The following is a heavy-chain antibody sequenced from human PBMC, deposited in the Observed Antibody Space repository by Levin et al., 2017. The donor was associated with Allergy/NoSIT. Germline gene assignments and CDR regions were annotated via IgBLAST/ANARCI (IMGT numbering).Heavy chain of an antibody. J-gene: IGHJ4*02. V-gene: IGHV4-4*02. CDR2: IYRSGDT. Sequence: SCAVSGGSISTDNWWSWIRQPPGKGLEWIGEIYRSGDTNHNPSLRSRVTMSADKSKNHFSLKLSSVTAADTAVYYCATVEGLFCSGVSCSYSFHYWGQGALVTVSS. CDR3: ATVEGLFCSGVSCSYSFHY. CDR1: GGSISTDNW. D-gene: IGHD3-9*01.